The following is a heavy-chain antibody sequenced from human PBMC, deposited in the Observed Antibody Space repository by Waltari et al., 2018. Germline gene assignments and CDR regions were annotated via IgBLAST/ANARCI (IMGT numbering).Heavy chain of an antibody. Sequence: QVQLVQSGAEVKKPGASVKVSCKASGYTFTSYGISWVRQAPGQGLEWMGWISADNGNTNYAQKLQGRCTMTTDTSTSTAYMELRSLRSDDTAVYYCARARRSIGYDQDTYDYWGQGTLVTVSS. J-gene: IGHJ4*02. D-gene: IGHD5-12*01. CDR2: ISADNGNT. CDR3: ARARRSIGYDQDTYDY. CDR1: GYTFTSYG. V-gene: IGHV1-18*01.